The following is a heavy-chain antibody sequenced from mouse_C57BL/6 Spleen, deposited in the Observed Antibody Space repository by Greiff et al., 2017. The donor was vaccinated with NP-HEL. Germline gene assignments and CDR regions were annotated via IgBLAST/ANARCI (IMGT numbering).Heavy chain of an antibody. J-gene: IGHJ4*01. CDR3: ASPYYYGSSYYAMDY. V-gene: IGHV5-12*01. D-gene: IGHD1-1*01. CDR2: ISNGGGST. CDR1: GFTFSDYY. Sequence: EVMLVESGGGLVQPGGSLKLSCAASGFTFSDYYMYWVRQTPEKRLEWVAYISNGGGSTYYPDTVKGRFTISRDNAKNTLYLQMSRLKSEDTAMYYWASPYYYGSSYYAMDYWGQGTSVTVSS.